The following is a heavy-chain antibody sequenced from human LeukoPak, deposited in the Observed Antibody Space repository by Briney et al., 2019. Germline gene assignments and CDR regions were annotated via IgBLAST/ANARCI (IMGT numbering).Heavy chain of an antibody. J-gene: IGHJ4*02. CDR2: ITRSSDYI. D-gene: IGHD1-26*01. CDR1: GFTFTTYG. V-gene: IGHV3-21*01. CDR3: AKGSDFDY. Sequence: PGGPLRLSCEASGFTFTTYGMHWVRQAPGKGLEFVSSITRSSDYIYYADSVKGRFTISRDNAKHSVYLQMSSLRAEDTAVYYCAKGSDFDYWGQGTPVTVSS.